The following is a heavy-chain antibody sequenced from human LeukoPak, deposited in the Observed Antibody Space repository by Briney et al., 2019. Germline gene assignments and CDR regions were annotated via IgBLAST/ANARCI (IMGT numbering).Heavy chain of an antibody. J-gene: IGHJ4*02. Sequence: GRSLRLSCAASGFTFCSSDIHWVRQAPGKGLEWVAFISYDGSDKYYAESVKGRFTVSRDNSKHTLYLQMNSLRVEDTAVYYCAKDRGWCFEYWGQGTLVTVSS. CDR1: GFTFCSSD. V-gene: IGHV3-30*18. D-gene: IGHD6-19*01. CDR3: AKDRGWCFEY. CDR2: ISYDGSDK.